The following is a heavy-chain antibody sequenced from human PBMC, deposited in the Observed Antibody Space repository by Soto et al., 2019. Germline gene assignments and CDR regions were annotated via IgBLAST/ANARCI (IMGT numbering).Heavy chain of an antibody. V-gene: IGHV4-34*01. Sequence: SETLSLTCAFYGGSFIGYYWSWIRQPPGKGLEWIGEINHSGSTNYNPSLKSRVTISVDTSKNQFSLKLSSVTAADTAVYYCARGGIGSYYYYGMDVWGQGTTVTVSS. J-gene: IGHJ6*02. CDR1: GGSFIGYY. D-gene: IGHD3-10*01. CDR3: ARGGIGSYYYYGMDV. CDR2: INHSGST.